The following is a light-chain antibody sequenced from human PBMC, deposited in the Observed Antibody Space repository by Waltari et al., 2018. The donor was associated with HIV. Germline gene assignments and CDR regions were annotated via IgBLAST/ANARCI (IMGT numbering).Light chain of an antibody. CDR2: GNS. CDR1: SSNIGAGYD. Sequence: QSVLTQPPSVSGAPGQRVTISCTGSSSNIGAGYDVPWYQQLPGTAPKRLIYGNSNRPSGVPDRFSGSKSGTSASLAITGFQAEDEADYYCQSYDSSMSLYVFGTGTKVTVL. CDR3: QSYDSSMSLYV. V-gene: IGLV1-40*01. J-gene: IGLJ1*01.